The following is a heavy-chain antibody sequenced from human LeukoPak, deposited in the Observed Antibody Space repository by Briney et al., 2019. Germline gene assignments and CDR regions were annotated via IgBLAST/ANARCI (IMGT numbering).Heavy chain of an antibody. CDR3: AGYDSSIPYYFDS. CDR1: GGSITSYY. D-gene: IGHD3-22*01. Sequence: SETLSLTRTVSGGSITSYYWSWIRQPAGKGLEWIGRTYARGSTSYNPSLKSRVTMSVDTSKNQFSLRLSSVTAADTAVYYCAGYDSSIPYYFDSWGQGSLVTVSS. V-gene: IGHV4-4*07. CDR2: TYARGST. J-gene: IGHJ4*02.